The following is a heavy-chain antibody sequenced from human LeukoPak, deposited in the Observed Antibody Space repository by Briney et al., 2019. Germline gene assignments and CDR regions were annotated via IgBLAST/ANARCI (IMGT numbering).Heavy chain of an antibody. CDR2: IYYGGTT. CDR1: GGSFSSSSHY. Sequence: SEPLSLTCTLSGGSFSSSSHYGGWIRQPRGEGREWFGSIYYGGTTAYNPSIKSRVTISVDTSKTQFSLKLSSGTAADPAVYYCVRWQSGSMFHPPWGQGTLVTVSS. J-gene: IGHJ5*02. V-gene: IGHV4-39*01. D-gene: IGHD3-10*02. CDR3: VRWQSGSMFHPP.